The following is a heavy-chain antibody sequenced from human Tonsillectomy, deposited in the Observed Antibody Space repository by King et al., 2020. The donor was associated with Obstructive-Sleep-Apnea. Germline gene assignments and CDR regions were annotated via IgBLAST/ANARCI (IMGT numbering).Heavy chain of an antibody. Sequence: VQLQESGPGLVKPSETLSLTCTVSGCSISSYYWSWIRQPPGKGLELIGYIYYSGSTNYNPSLKSRVTISVDTSKNQFSLKLSSVTAADTAVYYCARLFGSGWYLAYWGQGTLVTVSS. D-gene: IGHD6-19*01. CDR1: GCSISSYY. V-gene: IGHV4-59*08. J-gene: IGHJ4*02. CDR2: IYYSGST. CDR3: ARLFGSGWYLAY.